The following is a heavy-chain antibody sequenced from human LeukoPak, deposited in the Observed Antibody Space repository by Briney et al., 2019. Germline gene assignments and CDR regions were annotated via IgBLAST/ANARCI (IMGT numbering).Heavy chain of an antibody. CDR3: ARVKGY. Sequence: GGSLRLSCVASGFTVSSNYMSWVRQAPGKGLEWVAVISYDGSNKYYADSVKGRFTISRDNSKNTLYLQMNSLRAEDTAVYYCARVKGYWGQGTLVTVSS. CDR2: ISYDGSNK. V-gene: IGHV3-30-3*01. CDR1: GFTVSSNY. J-gene: IGHJ4*02.